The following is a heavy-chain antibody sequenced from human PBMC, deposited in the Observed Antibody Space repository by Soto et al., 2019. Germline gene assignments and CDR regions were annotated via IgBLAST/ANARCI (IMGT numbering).Heavy chain of an antibody. Sequence: EVQLAESGGGLAQPGGSLRLSCAASGFTLSGYAMDWVRQAPGKGLEYVSGISSNGVGTYYANSVQGRFTISRDNSKNTVYLQMGSLSPEDMALYYCARRARPDFYYMDVWGKGTPVTVS. CDR1: GFTLSGYA. V-gene: IGHV3-64*01. D-gene: IGHD6-6*01. CDR2: ISSNGVGT. J-gene: IGHJ6*03. CDR3: ARRARPDFYYMDV.